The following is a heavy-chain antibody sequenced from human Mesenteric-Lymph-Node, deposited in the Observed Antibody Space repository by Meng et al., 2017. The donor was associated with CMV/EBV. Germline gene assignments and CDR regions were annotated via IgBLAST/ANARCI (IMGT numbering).Heavy chain of an antibody. CDR2: IKQDGAED. CDR1: GFTFSSYW. V-gene: IGHV3-7*01. Sequence: GESLKISCAASGFTFSSYWMTWVRQVPGKGLEWVANIKQDGAEDYYVDSVKGRFTISRDNAKNSLYLQMNSLRADDTAVYYCARGIRFLEWLLGAFDIWGPGTMVTVSS. J-gene: IGHJ3*02. CDR3: ARGIRFLEWLLGAFDI. D-gene: IGHD3-3*01.